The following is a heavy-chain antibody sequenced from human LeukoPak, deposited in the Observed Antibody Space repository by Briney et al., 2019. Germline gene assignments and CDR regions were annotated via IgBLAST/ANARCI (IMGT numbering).Heavy chain of an antibody. D-gene: IGHD2-15*01. Sequence: ASVKVSCKASGYTFTSYYMHWVRQAPGQGLEWMGIINPSGGSTSYAQKFQGRVTMTRDTSTSTVYMELSSLRSDDTAVYYCARDYFCSGGSCSDTFDVWGQGTMVTVSS. J-gene: IGHJ3*01. V-gene: IGHV1-46*01. CDR1: GYTFTSYY. CDR2: INPSGGST. CDR3: ARDYFCSGGSCSDTFDV.